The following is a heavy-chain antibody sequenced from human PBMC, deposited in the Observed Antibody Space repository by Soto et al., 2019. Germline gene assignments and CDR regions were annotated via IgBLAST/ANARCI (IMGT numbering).Heavy chain of an antibody. CDR3: ARAGGFHSDFYGLDV. Sequence: GSLRLSCAASVFTFSYYEMNWVRQAPGKGLEWVSYIDSSGSPVYDADSVKGRFSISRDNAKNSLFLQMNSLRAEDSAVYYCARAGGFHSDFYGLDVWGQGTTVTVSS. CDR2: IDSSGSPV. J-gene: IGHJ6*02. CDR1: VFTFSYYE. V-gene: IGHV3-48*03. D-gene: IGHD1-26*01.